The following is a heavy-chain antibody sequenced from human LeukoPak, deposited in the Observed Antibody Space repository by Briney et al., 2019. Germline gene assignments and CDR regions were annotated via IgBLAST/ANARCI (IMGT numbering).Heavy chain of an antibody. Sequence: SQTLSLTCTVSGGSISSGGYYWSWIRQPPGKGLEWIGYIYHSGSTYYNPSLKSRVTISVDRSKNQFSLKLSSVTAADTAVYYCARYGIAAPADFDYWGQGTLVTVSS. J-gene: IGHJ4*02. CDR1: GGSISSGGYY. V-gene: IGHV4-30-2*01. CDR3: ARYGIAAPADFDY. CDR2: IYHSGST. D-gene: IGHD6-6*01.